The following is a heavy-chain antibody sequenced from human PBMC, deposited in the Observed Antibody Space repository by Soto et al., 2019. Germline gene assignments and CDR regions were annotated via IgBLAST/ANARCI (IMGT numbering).Heavy chain of an antibody. CDR3: ARDKITGLFDY. V-gene: IGHV4-34*01. CDR2: INNSGST. Sequence: QVQLQQWGAGLLKPSETLSLTCAVYGGSFSGYYWTWIRQPPGTGLEWIGEINNSGSTNYNPSLKSRATISVDTAKTQVTLKLTSVTAADTAVYYCARDKITGLFDYWGQGTLVTVSS. CDR1: GGSFSGYY. J-gene: IGHJ4*02. D-gene: IGHD2-8*02.